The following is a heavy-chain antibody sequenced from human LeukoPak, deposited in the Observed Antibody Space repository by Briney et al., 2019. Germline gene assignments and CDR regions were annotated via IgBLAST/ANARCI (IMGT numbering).Heavy chain of an antibody. D-gene: IGHD6-13*01. Sequence: SETLSLTYTVSGGSISGYYWSWIRQPPGKGLEWIGYIYYSGSTNYNPSLKSRVTISVDTSKNQFSLKLSSVTAADTAVYYCARGCSAGTPHNWFDPWGQGTLVTVSS. CDR2: IYYSGST. J-gene: IGHJ5*02. V-gene: IGHV4-59*01. CDR3: ARGCSAGTPHNWFDP. CDR1: GGSISGYY.